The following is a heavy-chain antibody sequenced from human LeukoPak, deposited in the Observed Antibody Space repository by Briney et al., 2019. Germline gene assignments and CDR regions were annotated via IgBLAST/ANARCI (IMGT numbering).Heavy chain of an antibody. J-gene: IGHJ4*02. CDR2: IYYSGST. CDR3: ARHEYYDYVWGSYRYTSPFDY. Sequence: SETLSLTCTVSGGSISSSSYYWGWIRQPPGTGLEWIGSIYYSGSTYYNPSLKSRVTISVDTSKNQFSLKLSSLTAADTAVYYCARHEYYDYVWGSYRYTSPFDYWGQGTLVTVSS. CDR1: GGSISSSSYY. D-gene: IGHD3-16*02. V-gene: IGHV4-39*01.